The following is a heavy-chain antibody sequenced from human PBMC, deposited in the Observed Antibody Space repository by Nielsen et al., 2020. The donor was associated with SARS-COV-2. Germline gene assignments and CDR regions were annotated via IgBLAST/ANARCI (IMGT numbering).Heavy chain of an antibody. CDR3: AKDGNYYDFWSGYAAMGNYYYYYYMDV. D-gene: IGHD3-3*01. Sequence: VRPMPGKGLEWVAVISYDGSNKYYADSVKGRFTISRDNSKNTLYLQMNSLRAEDTAVYYCAKDGNYYDFWSGYAAMGNYYYYYYMDVWGKGTTVTVSS. CDR2: ISYDGSNK. J-gene: IGHJ6*03. V-gene: IGHV3-30*18.